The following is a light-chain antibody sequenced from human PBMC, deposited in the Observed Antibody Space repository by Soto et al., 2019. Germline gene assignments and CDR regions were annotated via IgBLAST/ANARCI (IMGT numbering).Light chain of an antibody. CDR3: QQSYTTLFT. V-gene: IGKV1-39*01. CDR2: AAS. J-gene: IGKJ3*01. Sequence: DIQMTQYTPSLSASVGDRVIITCRTSQSIDNYLNWYQQKPGKAPKLLIYAASTLQSGVPSRFSASGSETDFTLTISSLQPEDFATYYCQQSYTTLFTFGPGTNVDI. CDR1: QSIDNY.